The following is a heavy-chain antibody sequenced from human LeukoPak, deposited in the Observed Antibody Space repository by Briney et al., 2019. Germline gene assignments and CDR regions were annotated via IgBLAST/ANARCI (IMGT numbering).Heavy chain of an antibody. CDR2: IDTTTNYI. CDR1: GFTFSTYS. V-gene: IGHV3-21*01. D-gene: IGHD3-10*01. Sequence: GGSPRLSCAASGFTFSTYSMNWVRQAPGKGLEWVSFIDTTTNYIYYGASVKGRFTISRDNAKNSLYLQMNGLRAEDTAVYYCARGRSITLLRGVAMSDGFDFWGQGAMVTVSS. CDR3: ARGRSITLLRGVAMSDGFDF. J-gene: IGHJ3*01.